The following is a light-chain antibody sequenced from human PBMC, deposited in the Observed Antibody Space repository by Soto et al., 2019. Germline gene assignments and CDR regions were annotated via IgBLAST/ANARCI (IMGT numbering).Light chain of an antibody. V-gene: IGKV3-15*01. J-gene: IGKJ2*01. CDR2: GAS. Sequence: EIVMTQSPATLSVSPGERATLSCRASQSVSSNLAWYQQKPGQAPRLLIYGASTRATGIPARFSGSGSGTAVTLTISSLQSEDFAVYYYQQYNNWPPYTFGQGTKLEIK. CDR1: QSVSSN. CDR3: QQYNNWPPYT.